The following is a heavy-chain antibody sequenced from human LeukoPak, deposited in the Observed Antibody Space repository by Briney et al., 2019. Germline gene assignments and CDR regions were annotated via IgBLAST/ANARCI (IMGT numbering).Heavy chain of an antibody. CDR1: GFTFSNFG. D-gene: IGHD5-24*01. V-gene: IGHV3-30*18. CDR3: AKQMAVDYFDY. J-gene: IGHJ4*02. Sequence: GGSLRLSCAASGFTFSNFGMHWVRQAPGKGLEWAAVISYDGKNEYYTDSVKGRFTISRDNAKNTLYLQMNSLRAEDTAVYYCAKQMAVDYFDYWGQGTLVTVSS. CDR2: ISYDGKNE.